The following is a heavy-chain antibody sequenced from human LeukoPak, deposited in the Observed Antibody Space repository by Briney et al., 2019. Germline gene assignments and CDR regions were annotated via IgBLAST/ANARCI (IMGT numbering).Heavy chain of an antibody. V-gene: IGHV3-66*01. D-gene: IGHD2-8*01. Sequence: GGSLRLSCAASGFTVSNTHMNWVRQAPGKGLEWVSVIYRGGDAFYADSVQDRFTISRDNSKNTLFLQMSSLRVEDTALYYCATGGAAIVLTVGFFQHWGQGTLVTVSS. CDR2: IYRGGDA. J-gene: IGHJ1*01. CDR3: ATGGAAIVLTVGFFQH. CDR1: GFTVSNTH.